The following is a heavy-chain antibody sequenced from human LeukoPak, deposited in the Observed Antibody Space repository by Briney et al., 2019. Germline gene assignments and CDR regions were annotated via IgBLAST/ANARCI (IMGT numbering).Heavy chain of an antibody. D-gene: IGHD3-3*01. Sequence: GGSLRLSCAASGFTFSSYSMNWVRQAPGKGLEWVSSISSSSSYIYYADSVKGRFTISRDNAKNSLYLQMNSLRAVDTAVYYCARDGESYYDFWSGPMGGMDVWGQGTTVTVSS. CDR1: GFTFSSYS. J-gene: IGHJ6*02. CDR2: ISSSSSYI. V-gene: IGHV3-21*01. CDR3: ARDGESYYDFWSGPMGGMDV.